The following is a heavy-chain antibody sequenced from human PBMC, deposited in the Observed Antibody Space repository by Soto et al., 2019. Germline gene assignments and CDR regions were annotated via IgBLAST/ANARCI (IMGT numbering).Heavy chain of an antibody. Sequence: EVQLLESGGGLVQPGGSLRLSCGASGFTFSDNAMTWVRQAPGKGLEWVSSISDDGDSTYYADSVKGRFTISRDNSKNTLFLQMSSLGAEDTAVYYCAPSLATAVNYGWDVWGQGTAVTVSS. CDR1: GFTFSDNA. V-gene: IGHV3-23*01. J-gene: IGHJ6*02. CDR2: ISDDGDST. CDR3: APSLATAVNYGWDV. D-gene: IGHD6-13*01.